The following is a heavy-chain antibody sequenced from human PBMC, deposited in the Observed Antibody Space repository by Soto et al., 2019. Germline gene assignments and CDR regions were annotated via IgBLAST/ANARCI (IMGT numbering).Heavy chain of an antibody. J-gene: IGHJ4*02. CDR3: ARDRLLWFGELRSVPAFDY. CDR2: ISYDGSNK. CDR1: GFTFSSYA. D-gene: IGHD3-10*01. V-gene: IGHV3-30-3*01. Sequence: PGGSLSLSCAASGFTFSSYAMHWVRQAPGKGLEWVAVISYDGSNKYYADSVKGRFTISRDNSKNTLYLQMNSLRAEDTAVYYCARDRLLWFGELRSVPAFDYWGQGTLVTVSS.